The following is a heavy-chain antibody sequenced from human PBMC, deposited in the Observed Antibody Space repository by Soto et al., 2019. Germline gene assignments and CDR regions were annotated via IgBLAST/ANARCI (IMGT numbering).Heavy chain of an antibody. CDR2: ISGSGGST. D-gene: IGHD3-22*01. Sequence: VGSLRLSCAASEFTFSTYAMSWVRQAPGKGLEWVSAISGSGGSTYYADSVKGRFTISRDNSKNTLYLQMNSLRAEDTAVYYCAKEGSSGYYPFFDYWGQGTLVTVSS. CDR3: AKEGSSGYYPFFDY. V-gene: IGHV3-23*01. CDR1: EFTFSTYA. J-gene: IGHJ4*02.